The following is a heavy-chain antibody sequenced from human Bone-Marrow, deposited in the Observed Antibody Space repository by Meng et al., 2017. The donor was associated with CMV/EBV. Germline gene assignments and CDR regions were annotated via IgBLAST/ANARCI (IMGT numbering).Heavy chain of an antibody. Sequence: ASVKVSCKASGYTFTSYYMHWVRQAPGQGLEWMGIINPSGGSTSYAQKFQGRVTMTRNTSISTAYMELSSLRSEDTAVYYCARWGSSSDGYYYYGMDVWGQGTTVNVSS. J-gene: IGHJ6*02. CDR3: ARWGSSSDGYYYYGMDV. D-gene: IGHD6-6*01. CDR1: GYTFTSYY. CDR2: INPSGGST. V-gene: IGHV1-46*01.